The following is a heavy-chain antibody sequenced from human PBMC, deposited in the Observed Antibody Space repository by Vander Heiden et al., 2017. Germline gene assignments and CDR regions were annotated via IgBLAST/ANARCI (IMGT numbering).Heavy chain of an antibody. V-gene: IGHV3-30*18. CDR2: ISYDGSNK. J-gene: IGHJ4*02. Sequence: QVQLVESGGGVGQPGRFLRLAGAAAGFTYSRSGMHWVRQAPGKGLEWVAVISYDGSNKYYADSVKGRFTISRDNSKNTLYLQMNSLRAEDTAVYYCAKDRYGELDYWGQGTLVTVSS. CDR3: AKDRYGELDY. CDR1: GFTYSRSG. D-gene: IGHD3-10*01.